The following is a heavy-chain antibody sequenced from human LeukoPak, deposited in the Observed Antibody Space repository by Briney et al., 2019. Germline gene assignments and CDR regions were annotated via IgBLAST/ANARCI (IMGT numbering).Heavy chain of an antibody. CDR2: ISSSGSTI. Sequence: PGGSLRLSCAASGFTFSGYAMSWVRQAPGKGLEWVSYISSSGSTIYYADSVKGRFTISRDNAKNSLYLQMNSLRAEDTAVYYCARSLGYSNHCLKRWGQGTLVTVSS. CDR1: GFTFSGYA. CDR3: ARSLGYSNHCLKR. J-gene: IGHJ4*02. D-gene: IGHD4-11*01. V-gene: IGHV3-11*01.